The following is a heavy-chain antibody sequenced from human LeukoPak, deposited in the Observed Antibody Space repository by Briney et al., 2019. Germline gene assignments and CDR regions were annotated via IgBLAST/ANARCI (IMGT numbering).Heavy chain of an antibody. CDR2: FDPEDGEP. CDR1: GYTLTELS. J-gene: IGHJ4*02. D-gene: IGHD3-16*01. Sequence: ASVKVSCKVSGYTLTELSMHWVRQAPGKGLEWMGGFDPEDGEPIYAQKFKGRITMTEDTSTDTAYMKLCSLRSGDTAVYYCATDWVGVEYWGQGTLVTVSS. V-gene: IGHV1-24*01. CDR3: ATDWVGVEY.